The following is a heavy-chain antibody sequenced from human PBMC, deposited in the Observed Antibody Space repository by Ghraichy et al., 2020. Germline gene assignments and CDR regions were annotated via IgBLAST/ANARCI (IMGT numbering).Heavy chain of an antibody. D-gene: IGHD5-18*01. CDR1: GFTFSSYA. CDR2: ISGSGDST. Sequence: GESLNISCTASGFTFSSYAMSWVRQAPGKGLEWVSAISGSGDSTYCADSVKGRFTISRDSSKKTVYLQMNSLRAEDTAVYYCAKDKGSGYSYSYSDYWGQGTLVTVSS. J-gene: IGHJ4*02. V-gene: IGHV3-23*01. CDR3: AKDKGSGYSYSYSDY.